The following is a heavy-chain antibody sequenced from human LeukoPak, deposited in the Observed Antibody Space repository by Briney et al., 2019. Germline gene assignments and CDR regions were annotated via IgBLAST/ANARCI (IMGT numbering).Heavy chain of an antibody. CDR3: ARGEKSWINGFDL. V-gene: IGHV3-74*01. CDR2: INSDGSGT. J-gene: IGHJ4*02. Sequence: GGTLRLSCADSGFTFSSHWMHWVRQAPGKGQVWVSRINSDGSGTIYADSVKGRFTISRDNAKNTLDLQMNSLRAEDTAVYYCARGEKSWINGFDLWGQGTLVTVSS. CDR1: GFTFSSHW. D-gene: IGHD2-8*01.